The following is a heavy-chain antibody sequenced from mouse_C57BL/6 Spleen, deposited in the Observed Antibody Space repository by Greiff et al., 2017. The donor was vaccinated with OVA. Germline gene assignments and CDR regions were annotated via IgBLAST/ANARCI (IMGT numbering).Heavy chain of an antibody. CDR3: ASQNWDGAMDY. CDR1: GFTFSDYG. CDR2: ISSGSSTI. D-gene: IGHD4-1*01. V-gene: IGHV5-17*01. Sequence: EVKVEESGGGLVKPGGSLKLSCAASGFTFSDYGMHWVRQAPEKGLAWVAYISSGSSTIYYADTVKGRFTISRDNAKNTLFLQMTSLRSEDTAMYYCASQNWDGAMDYWGQGTSVTVSS. J-gene: IGHJ4*01.